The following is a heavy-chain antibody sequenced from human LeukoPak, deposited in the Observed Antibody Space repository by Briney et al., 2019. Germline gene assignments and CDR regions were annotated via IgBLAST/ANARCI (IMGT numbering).Heavy chain of an antibody. Sequence: GASVKLSCKASGYTFTIYVMHWVRHAPGQRLEWMGWINAGNGNTKYSQKFQGRVTITRDTSASTAYMELSSLRSEDTAVYYCARVRPGTTFGYWGEGTLVTVSS. D-gene: IGHD3-10*01. J-gene: IGHJ4*02. V-gene: IGHV1-3*01. CDR3: ARVRPGTTFGY. CDR2: INAGNGNT. CDR1: GYTFTIYV.